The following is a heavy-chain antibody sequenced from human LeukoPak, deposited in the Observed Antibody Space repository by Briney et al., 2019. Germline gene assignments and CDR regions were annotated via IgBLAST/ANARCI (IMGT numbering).Heavy chain of an antibody. V-gene: IGHV3-30-3*01. CDR1: GFTFSSYA. Sequence: PGGSLRLSCAASGFTFSSYAMHWVRQAPGKGLEWVAVISYDGSNKYYADSVKGRFTISRDNSKNTLYLQMNSLRAEDTAVYYCAREDYYDSSGYYYSPDYYYYYGMDVWGQGTTVTVSS. CDR3: AREDYYDSSGYYYSPDYYYYYGMDV. CDR2: ISYDGSNK. J-gene: IGHJ6*02. D-gene: IGHD3-22*01.